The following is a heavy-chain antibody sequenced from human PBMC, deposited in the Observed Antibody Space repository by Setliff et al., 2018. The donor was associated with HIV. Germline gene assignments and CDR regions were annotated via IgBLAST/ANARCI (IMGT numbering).Heavy chain of an antibody. CDR2: IYTSGST. Sequence: SETLSLTCTVSGASISIGSYYWSWIRQPAGKGLEWIGRIYTSGSTNYNPSLKSRDTMSIDTSKNQFSLNVSSVTAADTAVYYCARGWGHDGFDFWGQGTVVTVSS. D-gene: IGHD7-27*01. CDR3: ARGWGHDGFDF. J-gene: IGHJ3*01. V-gene: IGHV4-61*02. CDR1: GASISIGSYY.